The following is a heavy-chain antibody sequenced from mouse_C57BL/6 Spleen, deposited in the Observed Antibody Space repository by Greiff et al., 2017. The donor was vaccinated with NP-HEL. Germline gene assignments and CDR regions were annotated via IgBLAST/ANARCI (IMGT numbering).Heavy chain of an antibody. V-gene: IGHV10-3*01. D-gene: IGHD2-4*01. CDR1: GFTFNTYA. CDR2: IRSKSSNYAT. CDR3: VRRASYYDYDEGYFDV. J-gene: IGHJ1*03. Sequence: DVQLVESGGGLVQPKGSLKLSCAASGFTFNTYAMHWVRQAPGKGLEWVARIRSKSSNYATYYADSVKDRFTISRDDSQSMLYLQMNNLKTEDTAMYYCVRRASYYDYDEGYFDVWGTGTTVTVSS.